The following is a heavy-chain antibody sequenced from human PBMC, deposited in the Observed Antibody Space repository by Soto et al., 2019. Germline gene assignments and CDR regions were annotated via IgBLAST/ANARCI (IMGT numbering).Heavy chain of an antibody. Sequence: GGSLRLSCAASGFTFSSYAMHWVRQAPGKGLEWVAVISYNGSNKYYADSVKGRFTISRGTSKNTLYPQMNSLRAEDTAVYYCARDLTVTTQGDYWGRGTLVTVAS. J-gene: IGHJ4*02. CDR2: ISYNGSNK. CDR1: GFTFSSYA. D-gene: IGHD4-17*01. V-gene: IGHV3-30-3*01. CDR3: ARDLTVTTQGDY.